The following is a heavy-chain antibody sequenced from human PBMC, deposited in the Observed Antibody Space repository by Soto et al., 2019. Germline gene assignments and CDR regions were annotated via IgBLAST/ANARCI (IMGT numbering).Heavy chain of an antibody. V-gene: IGHV1-2*02. CDR1: GDSFSAFY. Sequence: QVQLVQSGAEVKKPGASVKVSCKTSGDSFSAFYLHWVRQAPGQGLEWLGWINPNGGATKYAQKFRGRVATTKDTSIRTTYLELSSLRSHDTGIYYCARESGGATATLDYYYFYMDVWGKGTTVTVSS. CDR3: ARESGGATATLDYYYFYMDV. J-gene: IGHJ6*03. D-gene: IGHD5-12*01. CDR2: INPNGGAT.